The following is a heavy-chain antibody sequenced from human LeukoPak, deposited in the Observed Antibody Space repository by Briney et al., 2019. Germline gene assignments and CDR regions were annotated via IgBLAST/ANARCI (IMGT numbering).Heavy chain of an antibody. CDR1: GGSISTYY. J-gene: IGHJ3*02. D-gene: IGHD2-15*01. Sequence: SETLSLTCSVSGGSISTYYWGWIRQPPGKGLEWIGSIYYSGSTYYNPSLKSRVTISVDTSKNQFSLKLSSVTAADTAVYYCARDSRYCSGGSCYFAFDIWGQGTMVTVSS. CDR2: IYYSGST. V-gene: IGHV4-39*07. CDR3: ARDSRYCSGGSCYFAFDI.